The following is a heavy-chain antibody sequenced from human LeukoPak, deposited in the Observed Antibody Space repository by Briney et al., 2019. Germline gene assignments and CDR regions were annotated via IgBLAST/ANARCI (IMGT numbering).Heavy chain of an antibody. CDR1: GFTFSSYS. V-gene: IGHV3-21*04. D-gene: IGHD5-18*01. CDR2: ISSSSSYI. Sequence: GGSLRLSCAASGFTFSSYSMNWVRQAPGKGLEWVSSISSSSSYIYYADSVKGRFTISRDNAKNSLYLQMNSLRAEDTAVYYCAKKVDSYGQRFTFPYYFDYWGQGTLVTVSS. J-gene: IGHJ4*02. CDR3: AKKVDSYGQRFTFPYYFDY.